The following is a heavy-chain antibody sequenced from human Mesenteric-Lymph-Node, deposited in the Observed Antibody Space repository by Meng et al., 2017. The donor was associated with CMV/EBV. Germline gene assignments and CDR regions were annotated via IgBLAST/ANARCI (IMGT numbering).Heavy chain of an antibody. J-gene: IGHJ4*02. CDR2: ISGSGGGT. CDR3: AKGRQWELPLDY. D-gene: IGHD1-26*01. CDR1: GFTFINYA. Sequence: GGSLRLSCAASGFTFINYAMTWVRQTPGMGLEWVSVISGSGGGTYYADSVKGRFTISRDNSRNTLYLQMNSLRAEDTAIYYCAKGRQWELPLDYWGQGTLVTVSS. V-gene: IGHV3-23*01.